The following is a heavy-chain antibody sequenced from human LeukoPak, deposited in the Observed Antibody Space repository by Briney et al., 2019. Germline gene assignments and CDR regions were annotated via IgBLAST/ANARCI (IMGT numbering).Heavy chain of an antibody. CDR3: ARDYPYYDFWSGFPHFDY. CDR2: INWNGGST. V-gene: IGHV3-20*04. CDR1: GFTFDDYG. Sequence: GGSLRLSCAASGFTFDDYGMSWVRHAPGKGLEWVSGINWNGGSTGYADSVKGRFTISRDNAKNSLYLQMNSLRDEDTAVYYCARDYPYYDFWSGFPHFDYWGQGTLVTVSS. J-gene: IGHJ4*02. D-gene: IGHD3-3*01.